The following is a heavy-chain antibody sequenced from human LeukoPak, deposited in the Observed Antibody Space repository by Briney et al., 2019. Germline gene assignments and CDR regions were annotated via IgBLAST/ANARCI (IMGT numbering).Heavy chain of an antibody. J-gene: IGHJ5*02. CDR1: GFTVSSNY. Sequence: PGGSLRLSCAASGFTVSSNYMSWVRQAPGKGLEWVSVIYSGGSTYYADSVKGRFTISRDNSKNTLYLQMNSLRAEDTAVYYCARGLSEYCSSTSCYTLNWFDPWGQGTLVTVSS. D-gene: IGHD2-2*02. V-gene: IGHV3-53*01. CDR3: ARGLSEYCSSTSCYTLNWFDP. CDR2: IYSGGST.